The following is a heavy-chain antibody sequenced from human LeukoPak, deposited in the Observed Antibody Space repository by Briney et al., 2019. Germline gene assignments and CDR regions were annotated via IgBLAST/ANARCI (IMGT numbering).Heavy chain of an antibody. D-gene: IGHD5-12*01. CDR2: ISGLGGST. Sequence: PGGSLRLSCAASGFTFSSNAMSWVRQAPGKGLEWVSAISGLGGSTYYADAVKGRFTVSRDNSKNTLYLQMNTLRAVDTAVYYCARLSRYDHHLDYWGQGTLVTVSS. V-gene: IGHV3-23*01. CDR1: GFTFSSNA. CDR3: ARLSRYDHHLDY. J-gene: IGHJ4*02.